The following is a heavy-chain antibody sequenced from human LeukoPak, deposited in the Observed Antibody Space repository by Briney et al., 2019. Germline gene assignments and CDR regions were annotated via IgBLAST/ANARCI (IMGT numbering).Heavy chain of an antibody. D-gene: IGHD3-22*01. J-gene: IGHJ3*02. V-gene: IGHV1-18*01. CDR2: ISGFRGNT. CDR1: GYTFSTYG. Sequence: GASVKVSCKASGYTFSTYGLSWVRQAPGQGLEWMGWISGFRGNTNYAQKFQGRVTMTTDTSTTTAYMELRSLSSDDTAVYFCARDFLSYDGTENRYDDTFDIWGQGTMVTVSS. CDR3: ARDFLSYDGTENRYDDTFDI.